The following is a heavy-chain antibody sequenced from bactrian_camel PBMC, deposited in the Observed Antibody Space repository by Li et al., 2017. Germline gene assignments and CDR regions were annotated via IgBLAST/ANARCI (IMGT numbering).Heavy chain of an antibody. V-gene: IGHV3S1*01. CDR3: AAVCGQLTH. CDR1: GYTFGNHC. Sequence: HVQLVESGGGSVQAGGSLRLSCAASGYTFGNHCMGWFRQAPGKEREVVAVFYTGGDKSYIPDAVKGRFTISRDRSKNMLYLQMNSLKTEDTAVYYCAAVCGQLTHWGQGTQVTV. CDR2: FYTGGDKS. J-gene: IGHJ4*01. D-gene: IGHD8*01.